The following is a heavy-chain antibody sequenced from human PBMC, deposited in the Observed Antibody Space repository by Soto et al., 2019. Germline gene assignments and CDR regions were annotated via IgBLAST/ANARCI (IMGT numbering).Heavy chain of an antibody. D-gene: IGHD2-15*01. CDR2: MNPNSGNT. V-gene: IGHV1-8*02. J-gene: IGHJ6*02. CDR3: ARGPGYCSGGSCYTPFYYYYGMDV. CDR1: GYTFRNYD. Sequence: ASVKVSCKASGYTFRNYDINWVRQATGEGLEWIGWMNPNSGNTGYAQDFQGRVTMTSDTSINTAYMELRSLRSDDTAVYFCARGPGYCSGGSCYTPFYYYYGMDVWGQGTTVTVSS.